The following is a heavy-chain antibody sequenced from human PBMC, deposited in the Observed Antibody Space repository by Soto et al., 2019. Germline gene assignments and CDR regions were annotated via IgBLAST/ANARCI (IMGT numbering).Heavy chain of an antibody. V-gene: IGHV4-31*03. Sequence: SETLSLTCTVSGGSISSCGYYWSWIRQHPGKGLGWIGYIYYSGSTYYNPSLKSRVTISVDTSKNQFSLKLSSVTAADTAVYYCATRVLPRPVDVWGQGTTVTVSS. J-gene: IGHJ6*01. CDR3: ATRVLPRPVDV. CDR1: GGSISSCGYY. CDR2: IYYSGST.